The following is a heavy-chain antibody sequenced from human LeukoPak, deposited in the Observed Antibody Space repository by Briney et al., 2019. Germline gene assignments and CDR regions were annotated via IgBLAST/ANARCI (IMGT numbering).Heavy chain of an antibody. J-gene: IGHJ4*02. CDR2: IKSKTDGGTT. D-gene: IGHD5-12*01. CDR1: GFTFSNAW. V-gene: IGHV3-15*01. Sequence: GGSLSLSCAATGFTFSNAWMSWVRQAPGRGLEWVGRIKSKTDGGTTDYAASVKGRFTISRNDSKNTLYLQMNSLKTEDTAVYYCTTDQRGYVLFDYWGQGTLVSVSS. CDR3: TTDQRGYVLFDY.